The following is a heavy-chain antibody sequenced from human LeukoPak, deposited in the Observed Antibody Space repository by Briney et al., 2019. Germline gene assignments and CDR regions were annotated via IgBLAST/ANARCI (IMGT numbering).Heavy chain of an antibody. V-gene: IGHV1-2*02. CDR2: INPNSGGT. CDR1: GYTFTGYY. D-gene: IGHD3-10*01. CDR3: ARIGSGSGSYPDWFDP. J-gene: IGHJ5*02. Sequence: GASVKVSCKASGYTFTGYYMHWVRQAPGQGLEWMGWINPNSGGTNYAQKFQGRVTMTTDTSTSTAYMELRSLRSDDTAVYYCARIGSGSGSYPDWFDPWGQGTLVTVSS.